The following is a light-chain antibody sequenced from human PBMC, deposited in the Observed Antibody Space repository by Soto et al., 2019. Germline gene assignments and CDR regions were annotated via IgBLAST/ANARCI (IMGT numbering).Light chain of an antibody. J-gene: IGKJ4*01. V-gene: IGKV1-5*03. CDR3: QQYDSYSLLT. CDR1: QSISSW. Sequence: DIQMTQSPSTLSASVGDRVTITCRASQSISSWLAWYQQKPGKAPKLLIYKASSLDSGVPSRFSGSGSGTEFTLTISSLQPDDFATYYCQQYDSYSLLTFGGGTKVEIK. CDR2: KAS.